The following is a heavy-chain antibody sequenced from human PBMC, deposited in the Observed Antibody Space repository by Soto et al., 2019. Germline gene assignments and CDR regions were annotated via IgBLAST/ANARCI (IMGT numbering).Heavy chain of an antibody. D-gene: IGHD4-4*01. Sequence: PGGSLRLSCAASGFTFGAYGFNWVRQAPGKGLEWVSSISGSSSYRYYADSMKGRFTISRDNAKNSLFLEMNSLGAEDTAVYYCARSNYFAIDYWGQGVLVTVSS. CDR3: ARSNYFAIDY. CDR2: ISGSSSYR. V-gene: IGHV3-21*01. J-gene: IGHJ4*02. CDR1: GFTFGAYG.